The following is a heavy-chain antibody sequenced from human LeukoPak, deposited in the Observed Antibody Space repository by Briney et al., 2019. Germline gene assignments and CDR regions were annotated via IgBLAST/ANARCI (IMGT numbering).Heavy chain of an antibody. V-gene: IGHV4-38-2*02. D-gene: IGHD5-18*01. Sequence: SETLSLTCTVSGYSISSGYYWGWIRQPPGKGLEWIGSIYHSGSTHYSPSLKSRVTISIDTSKSQFSLKLSSVTAADTAVYYCARGPYNYGYTYFDYWGQGILVTVSS. CDR3: ARGPYNYGYTYFDY. CDR2: IYHSGST. CDR1: GYSISSGYY. J-gene: IGHJ4*02.